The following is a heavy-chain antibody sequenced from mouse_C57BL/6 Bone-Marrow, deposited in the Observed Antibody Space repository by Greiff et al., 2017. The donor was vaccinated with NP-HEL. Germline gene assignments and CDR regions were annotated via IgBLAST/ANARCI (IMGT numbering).Heavy chain of an antibody. CDR3: ARGLGRERYYFDY. J-gene: IGHJ2*01. D-gene: IGHD4-1*01. CDR1: GYTITGYW. CDR2: IDPNSGGT. Sequence: QVQLQQPGAELVKPGASVKLSSTASGYTITGYWMHWVKQRPERGLEWIGRIDPNSGGTKYNEKFKSKATLTVDKPSSTASMQLSSLTSEDSAVDYCARGLGRERYYFDYWGQGTTLTVSS. V-gene: IGHV1-62-3*01.